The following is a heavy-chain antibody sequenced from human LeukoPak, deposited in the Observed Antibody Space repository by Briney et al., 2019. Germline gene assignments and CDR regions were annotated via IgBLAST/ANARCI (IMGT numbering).Heavy chain of an antibody. Sequence: ASVKVSCKPSRDTSTSYYLHWVRHTPEQGHGWMGWINPNSGGTNYAQNFQGRVTMTRDTSNNTAYMEMSRLRSDDTAVYYCAQRTDSGIYSEGWGQGTLVSVSS. V-gene: IGHV1-2*02. D-gene: IGHD1-26*01. J-gene: IGHJ4*02. CDR1: RDTSTSYY. CDR2: INPNSGGT. CDR3: AQRTDSGIYSEG.